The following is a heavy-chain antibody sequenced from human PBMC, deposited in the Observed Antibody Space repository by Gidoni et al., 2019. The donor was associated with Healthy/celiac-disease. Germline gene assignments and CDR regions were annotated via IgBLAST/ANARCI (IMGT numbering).Heavy chain of an antibody. Sequence: QAQLVQSGAEVKKPGSSVKVSCKASGGTFSSYAISWVRQAPGQGLEWMGGIIPIFGTANYAQKFQGRVTITADESTSTAYMELSSLRSEDTAVYYCAALWSGYYLWGYYYYYMDVWGKGTTVTVSS. CDR1: GGTFSSYA. D-gene: IGHD3-3*01. J-gene: IGHJ6*03. CDR2: IIPIFGTA. V-gene: IGHV1-69*01. CDR3: AALWSGYYLWGYYYYYMDV.